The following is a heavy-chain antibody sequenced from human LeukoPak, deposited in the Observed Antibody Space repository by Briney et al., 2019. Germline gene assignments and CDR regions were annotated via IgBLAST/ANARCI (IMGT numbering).Heavy chain of an antibody. CDR1: GFTFSSYA. Sequence: GGSLRLSCAATGFTFSSYAMHWVRQAPGKGLEYVSAISSNGGSTYYANSVKGRFTISRDNSKNTLYLQMGSLRAEDMAVYYCARVSRGYFDRFIDYWGQGTLVTVSS. CDR2: ISSNGGST. D-gene: IGHD3-9*01. CDR3: ARVSRGYFDRFIDY. J-gene: IGHJ4*02. V-gene: IGHV3-64*01.